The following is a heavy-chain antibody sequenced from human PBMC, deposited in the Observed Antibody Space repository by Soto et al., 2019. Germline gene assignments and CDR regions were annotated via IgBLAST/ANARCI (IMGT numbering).Heavy chain of an antibody. CDR2: IYPGDHET. D-gene: IGHD6-13*01. V-gene: IGHV5-51*01. CDR3: ARSPRSSPYFDY. J-gene: IGHJ4*02. Sequence: GESLKISCQCSGYTFSNFWIGWVRQLPGKGLEWMGIIYPGDHETRYSPSFHGKVTISADKSINTAYLQWDSLEASDTAFYFCARSPRSSPYFDYWGQGALVTVSS. CDR1: GYTFSNFW.